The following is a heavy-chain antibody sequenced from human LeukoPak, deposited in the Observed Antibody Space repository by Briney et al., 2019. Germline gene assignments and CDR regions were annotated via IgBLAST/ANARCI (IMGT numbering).Heavy chain of an antibody. CDR2: ISSSSSYI. V-gene: IGHV3-21*01. D-gene: IGHD1-26*01. Sequence: PGGSLRLSCAASGFTFSSYSMNWVRQAPGKGLEWVSSISSSSSYIYYADSVKGRFTISRDNAKNSLYLQMNSLRAEDTAVYYCARDLSGSYIQYFDYWGQGTLVTVSS. CDR3: ARDLSGSYIQYFDY. CDR1: GFTFSSYS. J-gene: IGHJ4*02.